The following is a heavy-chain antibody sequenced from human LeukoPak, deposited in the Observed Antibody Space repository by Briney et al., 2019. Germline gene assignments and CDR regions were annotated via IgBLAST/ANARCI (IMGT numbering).Heavy chain of an antibody. CDR1: GFTFDDYA. CDR3: AKGRYCSGGSCSYYFDY. V-gene: IGHV3-9*01. D-gene: IGHD2-15*01. J-gene: IGHJ4*02. CDR2: ISRNSGSI. Sequence: GRSLRLSCAASGFTFDDYAMHWVRQAPGKGLEWVSGISRNSGSIGYADSVKGRFTISGDNAKNSLYLQMNSLRAEDTALYYCAKGRYCSGGSCSYYFDYWGQGTLVTVSS.